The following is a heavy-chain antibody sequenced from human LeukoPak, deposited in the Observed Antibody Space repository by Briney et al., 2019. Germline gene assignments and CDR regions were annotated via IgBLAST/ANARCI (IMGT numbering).Heavy chain of an antibody. CDR2: IGAAGDT. CDR3: VRQTTRTDRSYFDY. D-gene: IGHD1/OR15-1a*01. V-gene: IGHV3-13*01. CDR1: GFTFSSYD. Sequence: GGSLRLSCAASGFTFSSYDMHWVRQATGKGLEWVSAIGAAGDTYYPGSVKGRFTISRENAKNSLYLQVNSLRAGDTAVYYCVRQTTRTDRSYFDYWGQGTLATVSS. J-gene: IGHJ4*02.